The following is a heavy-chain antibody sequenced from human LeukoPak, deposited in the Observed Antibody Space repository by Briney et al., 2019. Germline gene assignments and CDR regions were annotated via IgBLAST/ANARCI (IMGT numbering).Heavy chain of an antibody. V-gene: IGHV3-23*01. CDR2: IGSDNKP. J-gene: IGHJ3*02. CDR3: AKDLVAVAGFDAFDI. CDR1: GFTFSAYA. D-gene: IGHD6-19*01. Sequence: GGSLRLSCEASGFTFSAYAMTWVRQAPGKGLEWVSSIGSDNKPHYSESVKGRFAISRDNSKSMLFLQLNSLRAEDTAVYYCAKDLVAVAGFDAFDIWGQGTMVTVSS.